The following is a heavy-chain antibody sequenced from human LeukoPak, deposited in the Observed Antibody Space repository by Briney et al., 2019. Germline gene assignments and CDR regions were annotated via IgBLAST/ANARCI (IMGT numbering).Heavy chain of an antibody. CDR1: GGSVSSGSYY. J-gene: IGHJ5*02. CDR2: INHSGST. V-gene: IGHV4-39*07. CDR3: ARGRLYYYDSSGPATRRRTYNWFDP. D-gene: IGHD3-22*01. Sequence: SETLSLTCTVSGGSVSSGSYYWSWIRQPPGKGLEWIGEINHSGSTNYNPSPKSRVTISVDTSKNQFSLKLSSVTAADTAVYYCARGRLYYYDSSGPATRRRTYNWFDPWGQGTLVTVSS.